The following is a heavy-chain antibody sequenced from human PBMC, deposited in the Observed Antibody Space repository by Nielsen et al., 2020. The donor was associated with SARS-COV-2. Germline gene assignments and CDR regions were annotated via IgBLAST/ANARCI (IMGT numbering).Heavy chain of an antibody. CDR3: ARRKSQASRDGLDV. Sequence: GASQNISSKSSGSTFTSHLLGWVRQMHGKGLERMGNISPGDSETRYNPSFQGQATIADDKSISTVYLQWSSLQASDTGIYFCARRKSQASRDGLDVWGQGTTVIVSS. CDR2: ISPGDSET. CDR1: GSTFTSHL. J-gene: IGHJ6*02. V-gene: IGHV5-51*01.